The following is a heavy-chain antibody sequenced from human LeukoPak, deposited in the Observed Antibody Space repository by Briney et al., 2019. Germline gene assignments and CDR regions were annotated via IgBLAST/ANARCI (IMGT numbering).Heavy chain of an antibody. V-gene: IGHV3-64D*06. CDR3: VNSGSGSYTGL. D-gene: IGHD3-10*01. J-gene: IGHJ4*02. Sequence: GGSLRLSCSASGFTFSSYAMHWVRQAPGKGLEYVSAISSNGGSTYYADSVKGRFTIFRDNSKNTLYLQMSSLRAEDTAVYYCVNSGSGSYTGLWGQGTLVTVSS. CDR1: GFTFSSYA. CDR2: ISSNGGST.